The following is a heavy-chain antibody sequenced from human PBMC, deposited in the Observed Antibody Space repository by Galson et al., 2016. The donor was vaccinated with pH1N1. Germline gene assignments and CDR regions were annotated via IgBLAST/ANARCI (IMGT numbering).Heavy chain of an antibody. D-gene: IGHD3-10*01. CDR3: ARAEGVVGEFTYDYFGLAA. Sequence: SVKVSCKASGGAFSRDAFNWVRQAPGQGLEWVGRVTPVFGNTQYAHGDQGRVTITTDESKNTAYMEMTNLRVEDTAVYYCARAEGVVGEFTYDYFGLAAWGQGTTVTVSS. CDR2: VTPVFGNT. V-gene: IGHV1-69*05. J-gene: IGHJ6*02. CDR1: GGAFSRDA.